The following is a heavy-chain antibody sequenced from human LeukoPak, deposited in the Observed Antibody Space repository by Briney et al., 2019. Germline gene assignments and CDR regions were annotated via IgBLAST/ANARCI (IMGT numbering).Heavy chain of an antibody. D-gene: IGHD3-16*02. J-gene: IGHJ4*02. CDR1: GFTFDDYG. Sequence: GGSLRLSCAASGFTFDDYGMSWARQAPGKGLEWVSGINWNGGSTGYADSVKGRFTISRDNAKNSLYLQMNSLRAEDTALYYCARVYYDYVWGSYPLDYWGQGTLVTVSS. CDR2: INWNGGST. V-gene: IGHV3-20*04. CDR3: ARVYYDYVWGSYPLDY.